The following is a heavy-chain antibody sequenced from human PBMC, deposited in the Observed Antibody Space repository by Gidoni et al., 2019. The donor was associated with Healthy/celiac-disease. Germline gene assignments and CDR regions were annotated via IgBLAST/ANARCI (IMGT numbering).Heavy chain of an antibody. CDR2: IIPIFGTA. D-gene: IGHD3-10*01. Sequence: QVQLVQSGAEVKKPGSSVKASCKAYGGTFSSYAISWVRQDPGQGLEWMGWIIPIFGTANYAQKFQGRVTITADESTSTAYMELSSLRSEDTAVYYCARDSANRRYYYGSGSYYTRFGYWFDPWGQGTLVTVSS. V-gene: IGHV1-69*01. CDR3: ARDSANRRYYYGSGSYYTRFGYWFDP. CDR1: GGTFSSYA. J-gene: IGHJ5*02.